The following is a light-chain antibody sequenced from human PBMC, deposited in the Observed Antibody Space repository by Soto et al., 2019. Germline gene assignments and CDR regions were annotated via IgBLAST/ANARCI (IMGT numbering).Light chain of an antibody. Sequence: EIVLTQSPGTLSLSPGERATLSCRASQSITSPYLAWYQQKPGQAQRLPIYGASSRASGIPDRFSGSGSGTDFTLTISRLEPEDFAVYYCQQYGSSPPFTFGPGTKVDN. J-gene: IGKJ3*01. CDR2: GAS. V-gene: IGKV3-20*01. CDR3: QQYGSSPPFT. CDR1: QSITSPY.